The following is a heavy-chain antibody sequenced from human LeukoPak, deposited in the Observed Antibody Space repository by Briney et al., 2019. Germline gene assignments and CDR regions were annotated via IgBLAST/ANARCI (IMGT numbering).Heavy chain of an antibody. J-gene: IGHJ6*02. Sequence: SETLSLTCTVSGGSISSSSYYWGWIRQPPGKGLEWIGSIYYSGSTYYNPSLKSRVTISVDTSKNQFSLNLRSVTAADTAVYYCARDRKGYYYGSGRHYYYGMDVWGQGTTVTVSS. CDR1: GGSISSSSYY. D-gene: IGHD3-10*01. V-gene: IGHV4-39*02. CDR2: IYYSGST. CDR3: ARDRKGYYYGSGRHYYYGMDV.